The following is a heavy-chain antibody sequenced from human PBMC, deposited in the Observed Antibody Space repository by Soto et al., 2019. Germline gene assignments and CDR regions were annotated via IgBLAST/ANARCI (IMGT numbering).Heavy chain of an antibody. D-gene: IGHD1-1*01. V-gene: IGHV1-8*01. Sequence: GASVKVSCKASGYTFTSYDINWVRQATGQGLEWMGWMNPNSGNTGYAQKFQGRVTMTRNTSISTAYMELSSLRSEDTAVYYCARGKLKLARKNYYYYYGMDVWGQGTTVTVSS. CDR3: ARGKLKLARKNYYYYYGMDV. J-gene: IGHJ6*02. CDR1: GYTFTSYD. CDR2: MNPNSGNT.